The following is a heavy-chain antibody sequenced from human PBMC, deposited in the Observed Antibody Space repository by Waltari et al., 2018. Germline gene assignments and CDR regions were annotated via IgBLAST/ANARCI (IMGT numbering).Heavy chain of an antibody. CDR2: IYHSGRT. J-gene: IGHJ4*02. D-gene: IGHD3-9*01. CDR1: GGSISSGGYS. Sequence: QLQLQESGSGLVKPSQTLSLTCAVSGGSISSGGYSWSWIRQPPGKGLEWIGYIYHSGRTYYNPSLKSRGTISVDRSKNQFSLKLSSVTAADTAVYYCARYILTGYYFDYWGQGTLVTVSS. V-gene: IGHV4-30-2*01. CDR3: ARYILTGYYFDY.